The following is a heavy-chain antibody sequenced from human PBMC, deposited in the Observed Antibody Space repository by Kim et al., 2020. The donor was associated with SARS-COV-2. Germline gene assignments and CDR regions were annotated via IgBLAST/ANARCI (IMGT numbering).Heavy chain of an antibody. CDR1: GGSFSGYY. J-gene: IGHJ6*02. D-gene: IGHD3-3*01. CDR2: INHSGST. V-gene: IGHV4-34*01. CDR3: ASLPLYDFWSGYEYYYYYYGMDV. Sequence: SETLSLTCAVYGGSFSGYYCSWIRQPPGKGLEWIGEINHSGSTNYNPSLKSRVTISVDTSKNQFSLKLSSVTAADTAVYYCASLPLYDFWSGYEYYYYYYGMDVWGQGTTVTVSS.